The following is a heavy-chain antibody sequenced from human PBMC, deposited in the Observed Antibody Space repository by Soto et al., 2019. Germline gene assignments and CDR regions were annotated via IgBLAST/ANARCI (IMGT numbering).Heavy chain of an antibody. CDR1: GFTFSSYG. Sequence: QVQLVESGGGVVQPGRSLRLSCAASGFTFSSYGMHWVRQAPGKGLEWVAVIWYDGSNKYYADSVKGRFTISRDNSKNTLYLQMNSLRAEDTAVYYCARGSSSPADLIEWGQGTLVTVSS. CDR3: ARGSSSPADLIE. V-gene: IGHV3-33*01. D-gene: IGHD6-13*01. J-gene: IGHJ4*02. CDR2: IWYDGSNK.